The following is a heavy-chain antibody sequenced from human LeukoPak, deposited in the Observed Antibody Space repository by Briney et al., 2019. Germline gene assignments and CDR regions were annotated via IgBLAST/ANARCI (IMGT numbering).Heavy chain of an antibody. J-gene: IGHJ3*02. CDR3: ARAFPYSSSWYLRLDACDI. V-gene: IGHV1-18*01. CDR1: GYTFTSYG. D-gene: IGHD6-13*01. CDR2: ISAYNGNT. Sequence: ASVKVSCKASGYTFTSYGISWVRQAPGQGLEWMGWISAYNGNTNYAQKLQGRVTMTTDTSTSTAYMELRSLRSDDTAVYYCARAFPYSSSWYLRLDACDIWGQGTMVTVSS.